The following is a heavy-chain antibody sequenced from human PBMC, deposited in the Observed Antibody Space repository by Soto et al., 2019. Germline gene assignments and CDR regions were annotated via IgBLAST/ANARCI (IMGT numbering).Heavy chain of an antibody. V-gene: IGHV3-11*01. CDR3: ARCPPGIAVDHSYYYGMDV. CDR2: TSSSGSTI. J-gene: IGHJ6*04. CDR1: GFTFSDYD. Sequence: QVELVESGGGLAKPGGSLRLSCAASGFTFSDYDMSWIRQAPGKGLEWVSYTSSSGSTIYYADSVTGRFTMSRDNAKNLMDLHMDILRVEDTAVYYWARCPPGIAVDHSYYYGMDVSGKGATVTASS. D-gene: IGHD6-19*01.